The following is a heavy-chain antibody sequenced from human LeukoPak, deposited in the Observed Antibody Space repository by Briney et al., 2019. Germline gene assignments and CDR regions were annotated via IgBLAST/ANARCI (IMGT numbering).Heavy chain of an antibody. CDR2: IRQDGSEK. Sequence: GGSLRLSCAASGFTFSSYWMSWVRQAPGKGLEWVANIRQDGSEKYYVDSVKGRFTISRDNAKNSLYLQMNSLRAEDTAVYYCARVSVTISSRYFGYWGQGTLVTVSS. J-gene: IGHJ4*02. V-gene: IGHV3-7*03. D-gene: IGHD3-3*01. CDR3: ARVSVTISSRYFGY. CDR1: GFTFSSYW.